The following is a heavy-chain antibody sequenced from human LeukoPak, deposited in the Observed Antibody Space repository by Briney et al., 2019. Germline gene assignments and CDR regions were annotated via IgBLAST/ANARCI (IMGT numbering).Heavy chain of an antibody. J-gene: IGHJ4*02. V-gene: IGHV4-39*01. D-gene: IGHD2-2*01. CDR3: ASLRFRGSTSRIFDY. CDR1: GGSISSSSYY. Sequence: SETLSLTRTVSGGSISSSSYYWGWIRQPPGKGLEWIGSIYYSGSTYYNPSLKSRVTISVDTSKNQFSLKLSSVTAADTAVYYCASLRFRGSTSRIFDYWGQGTLVTVSS. CDR2: IYYSGST.